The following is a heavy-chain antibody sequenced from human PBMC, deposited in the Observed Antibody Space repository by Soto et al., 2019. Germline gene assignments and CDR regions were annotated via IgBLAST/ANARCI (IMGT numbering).Heavy chain of an antibody. Sequence: TLSLTCAVPGYSISSGYYWSWVRQPPGKGLEWIGTIFHSGKTYYNPSLKSRLTISVDTSKNQFSLKLSSVTAADTAVYYCARKYPPTYDLDYWGQGTMVTVYS. CDR1: GYSISSGYY. CDR2: IFHSGKT. J-gene: IGHJ4*02. D-gene: IGHD1-26*01. CDR3: ARKYPPTYDLDY. V-gene: IGHV4-38-2*01.